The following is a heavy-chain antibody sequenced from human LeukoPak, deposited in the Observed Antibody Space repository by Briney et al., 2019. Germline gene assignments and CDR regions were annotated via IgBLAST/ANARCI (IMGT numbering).Heavy chain of an antibody. CDR2: ISAYNGNT. Sequence: PVASVNVSCMASGYTFTHYGMSLVRQAPGHGLEWMGWISAYNGNTNYAQKLQGRVTMTTDTSTSTAYMELRSLRSDDTAVYYCARDFPTHDIVVVPAAKDYYYGMDVWGKGTTVTVSS. J-gene: IGHJ6*04. CDR3: ARDFPTHDIVVVPAAKDYYYGMDV. CDR1: GYTFTHYG. D-gene: IGHD2-2*01. V-gene: IGHV1-18*04.